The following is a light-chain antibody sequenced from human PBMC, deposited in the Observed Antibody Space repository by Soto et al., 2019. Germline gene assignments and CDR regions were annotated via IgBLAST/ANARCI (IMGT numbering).Light chain of an antibody. J-gene: IGLJ2*01. Sequence: SYELTQSPSVSVAPGQTARITCEEDNIGTKSVHWYQQKPGQAPFLVVYDDNDRPSGIPERFSGSNSGTTATLAISRVEAGDEADYYCQVWDSTSDLVVFGGGTKLTVL. V-gene: IGLV3-21*02. CDR2: DDN. CDR3: QVWDSTSDLVV. CDR1: NIGTKS.